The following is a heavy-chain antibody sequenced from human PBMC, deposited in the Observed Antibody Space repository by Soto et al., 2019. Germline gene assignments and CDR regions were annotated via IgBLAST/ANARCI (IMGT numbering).Heavy chain of an antibody. V-gene: IGHV5-51*01. CDR1: GYSFTRHW. Sequence: GEALKISCKASGYSFTRHWIGWVRQMAGKGLEWGGIINSGDSDTRYSPSFQGQVTISVDNSISTAYLQWTSLRASDTAMYYCARQGRGNGMDVWGQGTTVTVSS. CDR3: ARQGRGNGMDV. D-gene: IGHD2-15*01. J-gene: IGHJ6*02. CDR2: INSGDSDT.